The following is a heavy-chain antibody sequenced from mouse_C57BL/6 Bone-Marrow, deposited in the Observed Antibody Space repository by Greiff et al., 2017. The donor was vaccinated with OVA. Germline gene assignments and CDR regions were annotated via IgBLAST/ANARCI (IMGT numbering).Heavy chain of an antibody. CDR1: GFNIKDDY. V-gene: IGHV14-4*01. CDR3: TTPHYYGSTPYWYFDV. CDR2: IDPENGDT. J-gene: IGHJ1*03. D-gene: IGHD1-1*01. Sequence: VQLKQSGAELVRPGASVKLSCTASGFNIKDDYMHWVKQRPEQGLEWIGWIDPENGDTEYASKFQGKATITADTSSNTAYLQLSSLTSEDTAVYYCTTPHYYGSTPYWYFDVWGTGTTVTVSS.